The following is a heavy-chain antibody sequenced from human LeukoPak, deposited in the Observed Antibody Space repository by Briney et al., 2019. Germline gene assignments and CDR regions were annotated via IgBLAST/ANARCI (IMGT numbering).Heavy chain of an antibody. CDR1: GYTFTSYG. V-gene: IGHV1-18*01. Sequence: GASVKVSCKASGYTFTSYGISWVRQAPGQGLEWMGWISAYNGNTNYAQKLQGRVTMTTDTSTSTAYMELTSLRSDDTAVYYCARDSYTMIVSLPYWYFDLWGRGTLVTVSS. CDR2: ISAYNGNT. D-gene: IGHD3-22*01. J-gene: IGHJ2*01. CDR3: ARDSYTMIVSLPYWYFDL.